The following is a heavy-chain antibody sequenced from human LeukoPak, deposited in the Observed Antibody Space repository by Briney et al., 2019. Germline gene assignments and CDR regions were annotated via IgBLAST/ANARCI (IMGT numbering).Heavy chain of an antibody. D-gene: IGHD6-19*01. V-gene: IGHV3-21*01. CDR3: ARWEHSGWYYFDY. CDR2: IISSSSYI. J-gene: IGHJ4*02. CDR1: GFTFSSYS. Sequence: GGSLRLSCAASGFTFSSYSMNWVRQAPGKGLEWVSSIISSSSYIYYADSVKGRFTISRDNAKNSLYLQMNSLRAEDTAVYYCARWEHSGWYYFDYWGQGTLVTVSS.